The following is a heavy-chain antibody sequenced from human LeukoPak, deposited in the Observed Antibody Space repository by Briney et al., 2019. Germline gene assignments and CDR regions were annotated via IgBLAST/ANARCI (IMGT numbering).Heavy chain of an antibody. CDR1: GYTFTGYY. CDR3: ARPHTAMVKGYYYYYMDV. V-gene: IGHV1-2*02. Sequence: ASVKVSCKASGYTFTGYYMHWVRQAPGQGLEWMGWINPNSGGTNYAQKVQGRVTMTRDTSISTAYMELSRLRSDDTAVYYCARPHTAMVKGYYYYYMDVWGKGTTVTVSS. D-gene: IGHD5-18*01. J-gene: IGHJ6*03. CDR2: INPNSGGT.